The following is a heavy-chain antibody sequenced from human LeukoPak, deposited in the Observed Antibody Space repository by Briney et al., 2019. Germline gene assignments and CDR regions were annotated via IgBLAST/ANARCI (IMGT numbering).Heavy chain of an antibody. J-gene: IGHJ4*02. CDR3: AREARGLDY. Sequence: GGSLRLSCAASGITFSSFWMSWVRQAPGKGLEWVANIKEDGSEKNYVDSVKGRFTISRDNAKNSLYLQMNSLRPEDTAVYYCAREARGLDYWGQGTLVTVSS. CDR2: IKEDGSEK. V-gene: IGHV3-7*01. CDR1: GITFSSFW.